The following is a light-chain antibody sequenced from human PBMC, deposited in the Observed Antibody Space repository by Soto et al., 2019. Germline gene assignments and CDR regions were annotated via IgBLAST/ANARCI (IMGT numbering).Light chain of an antibody. CDR1: QSISSD. J-gene: IGKJ1*01. CDR3: QQSYSTPWT. Sequence: DIQMTQSPSSLSASVGDRVTITCRASQSISSDLNWYQQKPGKAPKLLIYAASSLQSRVPSRFSGSGSGTDFTLTISSLQPEDFATYYCQQSYSTPWTFGQGTKVDIK. V-gene: IGKV1-39*01. CDR2: AAS.